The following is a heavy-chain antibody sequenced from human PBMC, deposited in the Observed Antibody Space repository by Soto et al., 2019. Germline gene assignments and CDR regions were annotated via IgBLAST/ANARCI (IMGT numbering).Heavy chain of an antibody. CDR3: ERERSVKTSIKRGYGSIDN. CDR1: GFTFSSYA. D-gene: IGHD5-12*01. CDR2: ISYDGSNK. Sequence: QVQLVESGGGVVQPGMSLRLSCAASGFTFSSYAMHLVRQAPGKGLEWVAVISYDGSNKYYADSVKGRFTISRDNFQNSLYMHIHSLKGEDSAVYYCERERSVKTSIKRGYGSIDNWGKGTMVPVS. V-gene: IGHV3-30-3*01. J-gene: IGHJ4*02.